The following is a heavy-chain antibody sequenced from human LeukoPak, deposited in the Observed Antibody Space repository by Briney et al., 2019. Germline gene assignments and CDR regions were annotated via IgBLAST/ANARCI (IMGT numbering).Heavy chain of an antibody. Sequence: GGSLRLSCAASGFTFSSSAMSWVRQAPGKGLEWVSAISNNGGYTYYADSVQGRFTISRDNSKNTLYLQMNSLRAEDTAVYYCAKEDYDSSGPDYWGQGTLVTVSS. CDR3: AKEDYDSSGPDY. V-gene: IGHV3-23*01. J-gene: IGHJ4*02. D-gene: IGHD3-22*01. CDR2: ISNNGGYT. CDR1: GFTFSSSA.